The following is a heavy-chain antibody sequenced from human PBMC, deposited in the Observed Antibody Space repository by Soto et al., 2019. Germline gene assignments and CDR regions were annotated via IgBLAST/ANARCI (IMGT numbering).Heavy chain of an antibody. Sequence: PSETPSLTCTVSGGSISSSSYYWGWIRQPPGKGLEWIGSIYYSGSTYYNPSLKSRVTISVDTSKNQFSLKLSSVTAADTAVYYCARKIDFWSGTYYFDYWGQGTLVTVSS. CDR2: IYYSGST. CDR3: ARKIDFWSGTYYFDY. D-gene: IGHD3-3*01. V-gene: IGHV4-39*01. J-gene: IGHJ4*02. CDR1: GGSISSSSYY.